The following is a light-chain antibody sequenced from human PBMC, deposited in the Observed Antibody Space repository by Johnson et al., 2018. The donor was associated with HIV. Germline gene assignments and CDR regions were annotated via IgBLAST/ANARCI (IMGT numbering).Light chain of an antibody. CDR1: SSNIGNNY. J-gene: IGLJ1*01. CDR2: DNN. V-gene: IGLV1-51*01. Sequence: QSVLTQPPSVSAAPGQKVTISCSGSSSNIGNNYVSWYQQLPGTAPRIVTYDNNKRPSGIPGRFSGSKSGTSATLGITGLQTGDEADYYCGTWDNSLSAGVFGTGTKVTVL. CDR3: GTWDNSLSAGV.